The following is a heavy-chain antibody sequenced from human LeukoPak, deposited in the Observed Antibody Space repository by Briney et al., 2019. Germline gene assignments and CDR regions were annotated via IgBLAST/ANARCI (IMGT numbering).Heavy chain of an antibody. D-gene: IGHD3-10*01. CDR2: IRYDGSNK. V-gene: IGHV3-30*02. J-gene: IGHJ4*02. CDR3: ARITMVRGVSFFDY. CDR1: GFTFSSYG. Sequence: GGSLRLSCAASGFTFSSYGMHWVRQAPGKGLEWVAFIRYDGSNKYYADSVKGRFTISRDNAKNSLYLQMNSLRAEDTAVYYCARITMVRGVSFFDYWGQGTLVTVSS.